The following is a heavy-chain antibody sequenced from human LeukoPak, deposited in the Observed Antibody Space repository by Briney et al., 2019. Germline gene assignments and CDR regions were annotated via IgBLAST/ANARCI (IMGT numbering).Heavy chain of an antibody. V-gene: IGHV3-30*18. CDR3: AKSRGVATRRSYFDY. D-gene: IGHD5-12*01. CDR2: ISYDGSNK. Sequence: PGGSLRLSCAASVFTFSSYGMHWVRQAPGKGLEWVAVISYDGSNKYYADSVRGRFPISRDNSKNTLYLQMNGLRAEDTAVYYCAKSRGVATRRSYFDYWGQGTLVTVSS. CDR1: VFTFSSYG. J-gene: IGHJ4*02.